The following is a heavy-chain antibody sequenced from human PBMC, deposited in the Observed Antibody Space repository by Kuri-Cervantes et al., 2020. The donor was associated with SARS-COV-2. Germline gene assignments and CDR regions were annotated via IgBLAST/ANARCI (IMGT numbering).Heavy chain of an antibody. V-gene: IGHV3-49*03. CDR1: GFNFGDFA. Sequence: GGSLRLSCAASGFNFGDFAMAWFRQAPGKGMEWIGSIKSKTYYGTTKYAASVKGRFTISRDDSKSIAYLQMNSLKTEDTAVYYCTRGGIAVAGSFDYWGQGTLVTVSS. J-gene: IGHJ4*02. CDR3: TRGGIAVAGSFDY. D-gene: IGHD6-19*01. CDR2: IKSKTYYGTT.